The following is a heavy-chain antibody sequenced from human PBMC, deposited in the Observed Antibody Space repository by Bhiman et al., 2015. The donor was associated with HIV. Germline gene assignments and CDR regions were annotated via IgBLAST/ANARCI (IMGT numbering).Heavy chain of an antibody. D-gene: IGHD3-16*02. J-gene: IGHJ6*02. V-gene: IGHV3-48*04. Sequence: EVQLVESGGGLVQPGGSLRLSCAASGFTFRSYSMNWVRQAPGKGLEWVAYISSSGSKINYADSVKGRFSISRDNAKNSLYLQMNSLRAEDTAVYYCAREGRSSLFVDVWGQGTTVTVSS. CDR1: GFTFRSYS. CDR3: AREGRSSLFVDV. CDR2: ISSSGSKI.